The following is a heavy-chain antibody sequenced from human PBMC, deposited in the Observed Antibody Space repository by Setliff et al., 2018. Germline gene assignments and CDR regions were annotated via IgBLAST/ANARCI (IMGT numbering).Heavy chain of an antibody. V-gene: IGHV4-59*01. CDR1: GGSFTPYY. J-gene: IGHJ4*02. D-gene: IGHD5-12*01. CDR3: AGGGTFRYFDF. CDR2: VYYSGTA. Sequence: PSETLSLTCTVSGGSFTPYYWSWIRQPPGKGLEWIGYVYYSGTAYYNPSLKSRVTVIVDTSKNQFSLKLRSVTAADTAVYYCAGGGTFRYFDFWGQGAPVTVSS.